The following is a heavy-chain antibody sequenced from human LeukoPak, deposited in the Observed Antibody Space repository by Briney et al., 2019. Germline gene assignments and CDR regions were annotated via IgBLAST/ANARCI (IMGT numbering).Heavy chain of an antibody. D-gene: IGHD3-16*02. Sequence: ASVKVSCKASGYTFTSYDINWVRQATGQGLEWMGWMNPNSGNTGYAQKFQGRVTITRNTSISTAYMELSRLRSDDTAVYYCARTRDDYVWGSYRLWGQGTLVTVSS. CDR3: ARTRDDYVWGSYRL. CDR1: GYTFTSYD. CDR2: MNPNSGNT. V-gene: IGHV1-8*03. J-gene: IGHJ4*02.